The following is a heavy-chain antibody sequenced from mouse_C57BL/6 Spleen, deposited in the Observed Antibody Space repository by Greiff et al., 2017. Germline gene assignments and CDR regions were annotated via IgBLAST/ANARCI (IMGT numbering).Heavy chain of an antibody. D-gene: IGHD4-1*01. J-gene: IGHJ1*03. CDR3: ARGGLGRGYFDV. CDR1: GFTFSSYA. Sequence: EVKLMESGGGLVKPGGSLKLSCAASGFTFSSYAMSWVRQTPEKRLEWVATISDGGSYTYYPDNVKGRFTISRDNAKNNLYLQMRHLKSEDTAMYYCARGGLGRGYFDVWGTGTTVTVSS. V-gene: IGHV5-4*03. CDR2: ISDGGSYT.